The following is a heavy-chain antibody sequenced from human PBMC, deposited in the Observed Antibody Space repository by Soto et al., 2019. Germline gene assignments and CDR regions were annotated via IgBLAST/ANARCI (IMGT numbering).Heavy chain of an antibody. D-gene: IGHD3-22*01. J-gene: IGHJ3*02. CDR3: ARCWYYCDSSSYFSGDAFDI. V-gene: IGHV3-74*01. Sequence: EVQLVESGGGLVQPGGSLRLSCEASGFTFSSYWMHWVRQGPGKELVWVSRISSDGSSTNYADSVKGRFTISRDNAKNTLYLQMNSLRAEDTAVYYCARCWYYCDSSSYFSGDAFDIWGHGTMVTVSS. CDR2: ISSDGSST. CDR1: GFTFSSYW.